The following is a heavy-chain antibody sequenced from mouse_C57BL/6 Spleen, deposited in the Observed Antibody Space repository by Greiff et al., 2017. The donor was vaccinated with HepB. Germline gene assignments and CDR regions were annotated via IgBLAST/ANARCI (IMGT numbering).Heavy chain of an antibody. CDR1: GYTFTSYW. D-gene: IGHD1-1*01. CDR3: ASPIYYYGSSYENYAMDY. V-gene: IGHV1-72*01. J-gene: IGHJ4*01. Sequence: QVQLKQPGAELVKPGASVKLSCKASGYTFTSYWMHWVKQRPGRGLEWIGRIDPNSGGTKYNEKFKSKATLTVDKPSSTAYMQLSSLTSEDSAVYYCASPIYYYGSSYENYAMDYWGQGTSVTVSS. CDR2: IDPNSGGT.